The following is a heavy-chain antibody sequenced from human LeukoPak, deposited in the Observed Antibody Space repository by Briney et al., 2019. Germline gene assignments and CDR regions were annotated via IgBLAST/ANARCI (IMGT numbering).Heavy chain of an antibody. CDR1: GYTFTSYY. D-gene: IGHD3-10*01. Sequence: GASVKVPCKASGYTFTSYYIHWVRQAPGQGLEWMGGIIPIFGTANYAQKFQGRVTITADKSTSTAYMELSSLRSEDTAVYYCARIPKGPYYYGSGLIYYYYMDVWGKGTTVTVSS. CDR2: IIPIFGTA. CDR3: ARIPKGPYYYGSGLIYYYYMDV. J-gene: IGHJ6*03. V-gene: IGHV1-69*06.